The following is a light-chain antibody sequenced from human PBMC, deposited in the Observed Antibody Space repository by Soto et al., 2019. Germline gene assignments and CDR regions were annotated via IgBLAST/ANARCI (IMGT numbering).Light chain of an antibody. J-gene: IGKJ4*01. V-gene: IGKV3-15*01. CDR3: QQYNFWPPLT. CDR1: QSVNSN. Sequence: PGERATLSCRASQSVNSNLAWYRQKPGQAPRLLISDASTRATGVPARFSGSGSGTEFTLTISSLQSEDSGIYYCQQYNFWPPLTFGGGTKVEIK. CDR2: DAS.